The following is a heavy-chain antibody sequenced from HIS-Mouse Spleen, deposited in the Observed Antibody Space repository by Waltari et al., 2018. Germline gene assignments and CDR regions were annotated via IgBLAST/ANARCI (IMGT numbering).Heavy chain of an antibody. J-gene: IGHJ4*02. D-gene: IGHD6-13*01. CDR3: ARESPAAAGLGRYFDY. CDR1: GGSISSSSYY. V-gene: IGHV4-39*07. CDR2: IYYSGST. Sequence: QLQLQESGPGLVKPSETLSLTCTVSGGSISSSSYYLGWIREPPGKGLEWIGSIYYSGSTYYNPSLKSRVTISVDTSKNQFSLKLSSVTAADTAVYYCARESPAAAGLGRYFDYWGQGTLVTVSS.